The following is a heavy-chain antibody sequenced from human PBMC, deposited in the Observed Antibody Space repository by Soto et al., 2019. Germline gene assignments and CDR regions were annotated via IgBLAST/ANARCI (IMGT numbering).Heavy chain of an antibody. J-gene: IGHJ5*02. Sequence: SETLSLTCTVSGGSISSGDYYWSWIRQPPGKGLEWIGYIYYSGSTYYNPSLKSRVTISVDTSKNQFSLKLSSVTAADTAVYYCARDGGELQFDPWGQGTLVSVSS. CDR3: ARDGGELQFDP. CDR2: IYYSGST. D-gene: IGHD3-10*01. CDR1: GGSISSGDYY. V-gene: IGHV4-30-4*01.